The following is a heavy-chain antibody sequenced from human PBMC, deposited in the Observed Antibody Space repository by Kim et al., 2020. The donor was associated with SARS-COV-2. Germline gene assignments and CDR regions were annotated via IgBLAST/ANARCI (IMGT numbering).Heavy chain of an antibody. CDR2: IDPSDSYT. CDR3: ARHGTMIVVVPQNNWYFDL. D-gene: IGHD3-22*01. V-gene: IGHV5-10-1*01. J-gene: IGHJ2*01. Sequence: GESLKISCKGSGYSFTSYWISWVRQMPGKGLEWMGRIDPSDSYTNYSPSFQGHVTISADKSISTAYLQWSSLKASDTAMYYCARHGTMIVVVPQNNWYFDLWGRGTLVTVSS. CDR1: GYSFTSYW.